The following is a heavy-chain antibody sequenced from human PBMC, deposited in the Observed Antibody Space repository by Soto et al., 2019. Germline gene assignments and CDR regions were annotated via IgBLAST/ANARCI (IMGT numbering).Heavy chain of an antibody. CDR3: ARRRVGAVAGEFDY. Sequence: QLQLQESGPGLVKPSETLSLTCTVSGGSISSSSYYWCWIRQPPGKGLEWIGRIYYSGSTYYNPSLKSRLTISVDTSKNQYSLKLSSVTAADTAVYYCARRRVGAVAGEFDYWGQGTLVTVSS. J-gene: IGHJ4*02. CDR1: GGSISSSSYY. CDR2: IYYSGST. D-gene: IGHD6-19*01. V-gene: IGHV4-39*01.